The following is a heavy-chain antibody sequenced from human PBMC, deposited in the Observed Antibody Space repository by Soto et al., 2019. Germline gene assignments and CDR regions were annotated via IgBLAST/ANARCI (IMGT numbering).Heavy chain of an antibody. CDR3: ARGLVGTYNCLDP. Sequence: GGYRRVSCAASGFTFSNYWMHWGSPDPGKGLLYVSRINCDGNSIGYADSVKGRFTISRDSAKNTLYLQMNSLRAEDPAAYHCARGLVGTYNCLDPCLQGTLVTGSS. CDR1: GFTFSNYW. CDR2: INCDGNSI. V-gene: IGHV3-74*01. D-gene: IGHD1-26*01. J-gene: IGHJ5*02.